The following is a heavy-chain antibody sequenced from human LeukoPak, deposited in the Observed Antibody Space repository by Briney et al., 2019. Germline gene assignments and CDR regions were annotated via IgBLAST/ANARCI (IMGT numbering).Heavy chain of an antibody. CDR3: ARMRMVGTISRLFDY. D-gene: IGHD5-12*01. J-gene: IGHJ4*02. CDR2: IYHSGSS. CDR1: GHSISSGYY. Sequence: SETLSLTCSDSGHSISSGYYWGWIRQPPGKGLEWIGRIYHSGSSYYNLSLKSRITISVDMSKNQFSLKLSSVTAADTAVYYCARMRMVGTISRLFDYWGQGTLVTVSS. V-gene: IGHV4-38-2*02.